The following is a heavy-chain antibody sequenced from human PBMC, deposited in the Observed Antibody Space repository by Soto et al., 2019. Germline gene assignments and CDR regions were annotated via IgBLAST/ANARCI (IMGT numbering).Heavy chain of an antibody. CDR1: GGTFSSYA. V-gene: IGHV1-69*01. D-gene: IGHD2-2*01. Sequence: QVQLVQSGAEVKKPGSSVKVSCKASGGTFSSYAISWVRQAPGQGLEWMGGIIPIFGTANYAQKFQGRVTITADESTSTAYMELSSLRSEDTAVYYCAAGYCSSTSCYTGYYYYYGMDVWGQGTTVTVSS. CDR3: AAGYCSSTSCYTGYYYYYGMDV. J-gene: IGHJ6*02. CDR2: IIPIFGTA.